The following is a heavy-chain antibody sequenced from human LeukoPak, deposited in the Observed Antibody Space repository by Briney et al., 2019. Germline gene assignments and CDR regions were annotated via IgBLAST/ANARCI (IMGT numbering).Heavy chain of an antibody. Sequence: GGSLRHSCASSGFTFSSYAMHWVRQAPGKGLEWVAVISYDGSHKYYTDSVKGRFTISRDNSKNTLYLQMNSLRTEDTAVYYCTRAYCISTSCSPDYWGQGTLVTVSS. CDR2: ISYDGSHK. V-gene: IGHV3-30*04. J-gene: IGHJ4*02. CDR3: TRAYCISTSCSPDY. D-gene: IGHD2-2*01. CDR1: GFTFSSYA.